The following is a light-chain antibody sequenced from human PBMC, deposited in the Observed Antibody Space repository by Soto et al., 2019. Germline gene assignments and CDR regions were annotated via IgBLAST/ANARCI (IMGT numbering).Light chain of an antibody. Sequence: DIQMTQAPSTLSASVGDRVTITWRASQSISSWLAWYQQKPGQAPKLLIYKESILKSGVPSRLSGSGSGAEFPLTISSLQPDDFATYYCQQYDRWYTFGQWTKLEIK. CDR2: KES. CDR1: QSISSW. J-gene: IGKJ2*01. V-gene: IGKV1-5*03. CDR3: QQYDRWYT.